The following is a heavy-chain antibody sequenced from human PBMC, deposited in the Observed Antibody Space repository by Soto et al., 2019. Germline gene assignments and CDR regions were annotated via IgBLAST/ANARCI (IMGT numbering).Heavy chain of an antibody. J-gene: IGHJ6*04. CDR2: IYNDGTT. CDR3: VRPILSRQPHATDV. CDR1: ALPVGGSY. Sequence: GGYLRLSCVASALPVGGSYMAWFRQAPGKGLEWASVIYNDGTTYYSQSVEGRFTISRDTSKNTLYLQMDRLRDEDTAVYYCVRPILSRQPHATDVRGTGPTLTVS. V-gene: IGHV3-53*01. D-gene: IGHD6-25*01.